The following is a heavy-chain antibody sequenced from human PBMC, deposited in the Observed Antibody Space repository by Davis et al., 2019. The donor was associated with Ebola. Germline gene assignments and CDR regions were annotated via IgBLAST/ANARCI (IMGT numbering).Heavy chain of an antibody. CDR2: IIPVFGIP. V-gene: IGHV1-69*13. D-gene: IGHD6-19*01. CDR3: ARGAVAGLYSYYYGMDV. J-gene: IGHJ6*02. Sequence: SVKVSCKASGGTFSSYGISWVRQAPGQGLDWMGGIIPVFGIPKYAQKFQGRVTITADESTSTAYMELSSLRSEDTAVYYWARGAVAGLYSYYYGMDVWGQGTTVTVSS. CDR1: GGTFSSYG.